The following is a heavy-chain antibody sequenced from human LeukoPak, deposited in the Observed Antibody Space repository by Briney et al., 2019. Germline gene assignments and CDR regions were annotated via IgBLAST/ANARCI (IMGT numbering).Heavy chain of an antibody. J-gene: IGHJ4*02. Sequence: PSETLSLTCTVSGGSISSYHWSWIRQPAGKGLEWIGRIYTSGSTKYNPSLKSRVTMSVDTSKNQFSLKLSSVTGADTAVYYCAGGGNNYGLPFDYWGQGTLVTVSS. V-gene: IGHV4-4*07. CDR1: GGSISSYH. CDR2: IYTSGST. CDR3: AGGGNNYGLPFDY. D-gene: IGHD5-18*01.